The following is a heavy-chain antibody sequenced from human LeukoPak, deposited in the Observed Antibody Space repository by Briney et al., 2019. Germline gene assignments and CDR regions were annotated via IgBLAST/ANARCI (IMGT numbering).Heavy chain of an antibody. CDR2: INPNSGGT. D-gene: IGHD3-9*01. V-gene: IGHV1-2*02. CDR3: AILTGYDIFYFDY. J-gene: IGHJ4*02. CDR1: GYTFTDYY. Sequence: ASVKVSCKASGYTFTDYYIHWLRQAPGQGLEWMGWINPNSGGTNYAQKFQGRVTMTRDTSISTAYMELNRLRSDDTAVYYCAILTGYDIFYFDYWGQGALVTVSS.